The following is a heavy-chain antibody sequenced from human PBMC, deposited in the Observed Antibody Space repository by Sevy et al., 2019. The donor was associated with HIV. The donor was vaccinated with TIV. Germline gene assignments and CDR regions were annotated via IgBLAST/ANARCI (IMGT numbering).Heavy chain of an antibody. CDR2: INQDGSEI. CDR1: GFTFSSFW. Sequence: GGSLRLSCAASGFTFSSFWMTWVRQAPGKGLEWMANINQDGSEIHYVDSVKGRFSISRDNAKNSLNLQMNSLRAEDTAVYYCARALYAYSSYWGQGTLVTVSS. D-gene: IGHD4-4*01. V-gene: IGHV3-7*01. CDR3: ARALYAYSSY. J-gene: IGHJ4*02.